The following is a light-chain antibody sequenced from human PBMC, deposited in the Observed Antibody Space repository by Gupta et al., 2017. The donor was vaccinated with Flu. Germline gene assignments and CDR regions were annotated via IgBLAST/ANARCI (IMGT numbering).Light chain of an antibody. CDR1: SRKIGAGYD. Sequence: QSEPTQAAAVAVGPGQRVTSSCTGSSRKIGAGYDVNWYQHLPGTAPKLIIYGNTRRPSGVPDRFSGSKSATSASLAIXGXQAEDEXDYYCQSSDSSLGHVVFGGGTKLTVL. V-gene: IGLV1-40*01. J-gene: IGLJ2*01. CDR3: QSSDSSLGHVV. CDR2: GNT.